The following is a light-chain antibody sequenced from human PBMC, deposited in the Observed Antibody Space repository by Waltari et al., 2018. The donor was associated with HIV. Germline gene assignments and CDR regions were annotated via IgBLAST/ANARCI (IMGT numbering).Light chain of an antibody. V-gene: IGLV2-23*01. J-gene: IGLJ3*02. CDR1: SSHVGNYHL. CDR2: GAN. Sequence: QSTLTQPTTVTGYSGHPATLSCTSPSSHVGNYHLLPRYQQHPGKNPKLIIYGANKRPSGVSNRISASKSGHTASLTNAGLQAEDEADYYCCSYGCCSTWLFGGGTKVTVL. CDR3: CSYGCCSTWL.